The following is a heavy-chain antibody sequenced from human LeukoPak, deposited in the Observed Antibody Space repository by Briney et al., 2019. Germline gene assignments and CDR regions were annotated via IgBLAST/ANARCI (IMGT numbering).Heavy chain of an antibody. V-gene: IGHV4-34*01. D-gene: IGHD4-17*01. CDR1: GGSFSGYY. Sequence: SSETLSLTCAVYGGSFSGYYWSWIRQPPGKGLEWIGEINHSGSTNYNPSLKSRVTISVDTSKNQFSLKLSSATAADTAVYYCARGPDYGDFYYYYYMDVWGKGTTVTVSS. J-gene: IGHJ6*03. CDR3: ARGPDYGDFYYYYYMDV. CDR2: INHSGST.